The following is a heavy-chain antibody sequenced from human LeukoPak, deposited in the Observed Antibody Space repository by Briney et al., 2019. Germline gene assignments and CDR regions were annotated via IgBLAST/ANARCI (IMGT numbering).Heavy chain of an antibody. Sequence: GGSLRLSCAASGFTFSSYYMNLVRQAPGKGLEWVSSISGNTNHLYYADSVKGRFTISRDNAKNSLYLQMNSVRAEDTAVYYCARDQYVATIGHDSWGQGTLVTVSS. CDR2: ISGNTNHL. D-gene: IGHD5-24*01. J-gene: IGHJ5*01. CDR3: ARDQYVATIGHDS. V-gene: IGHV3-21*04. CDR1: GFTFSSYY.